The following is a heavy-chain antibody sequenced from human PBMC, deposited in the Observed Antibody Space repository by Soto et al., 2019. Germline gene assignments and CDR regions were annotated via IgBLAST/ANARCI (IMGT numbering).Heavy chain of an antibody. D-gene: IGHD2-2*01. V-gene: IGHV4-39*01. CDR2: IYYSGST. J-gene: IGHJ5*02. Sequence: PSETLSLTCTVSGGSISSSSYYWGWIRQPPGKGLEWIGSIYYSGSTYYNPSLKSRVTISVDTSKNQFSLKLSSVTAADTAVYYCARHAHGTSLRWPSYNWFDPWGQGTLVTVSS. CDR3: ARHAHGTSLRWPSYNWFDP. CDR1: GGSISSSSYY.